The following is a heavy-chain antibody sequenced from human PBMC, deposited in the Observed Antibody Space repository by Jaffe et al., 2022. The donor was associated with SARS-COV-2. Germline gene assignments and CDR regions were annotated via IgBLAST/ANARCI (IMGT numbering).Heavy chain of an antibody. CDR2: FSPGDSQT. D-gene: IGHD1-26*01. Sequence: EVQLVQSGAEVKKPGESLKISCQGSGYSFASYRIVWVRQMPGKGPEWMGIFSPGDSQTKYSPSFQGHVTISGDESISTAYLQWTSLKASDTGMYYCARRRGGISGSYYDHLDYWGQGTLVTVSS. CDR1: GYSFASYR. CDR3: ARRRGGISGSYYDHLDY. V-gene: IGHV5-51*01. J-gene: IGHJ4*02.